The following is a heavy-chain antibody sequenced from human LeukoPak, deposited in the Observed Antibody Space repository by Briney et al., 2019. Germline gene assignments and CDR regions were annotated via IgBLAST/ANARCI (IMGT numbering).Heavy chain of an antibody. Sequence: PSETLSLTCAVYGGSFSGYYWSWIRQPPGKGLEWIGEINHSGSTNYNPSLKSRVTISVDTSKNQFSLKLSSVTAADTAVYYCVRGQYYDILTGYYNKTYYYYGMDVWGQGTTVTVSS. D-gene: IGHD3-9*01. CDR2: INHSGST. V-gene: IGHV4-34*01. CDR1: GGSFSGYY. J-gene: IGHJ6*02. CDR3: VRGQYYDILTGYYNKTYYYYGMDV.